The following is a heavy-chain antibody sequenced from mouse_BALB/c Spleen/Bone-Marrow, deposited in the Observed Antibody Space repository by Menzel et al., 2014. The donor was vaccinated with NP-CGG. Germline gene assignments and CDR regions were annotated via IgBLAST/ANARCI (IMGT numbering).Heavy chain of an antibody. V-gene: IGHV1-80*01. Sequence: ESGAELVRSGSSVKISCKASGYAFSNYWMNWVKQRPGQGLEWIGQIYPGDGDTNYNGKFKGKATLTADKSSSTAYMQLSSLTSEDSAVYFCARRDGSTYYYAMDYWGQGTSVTVSS. D-gene: IGHD1-1*01. CDR3: ARRDGSTYYYAMDY. CDR1: GYAFSNYW. CDR2: IYPGDGDT. J-gene: IGHJ4*01.